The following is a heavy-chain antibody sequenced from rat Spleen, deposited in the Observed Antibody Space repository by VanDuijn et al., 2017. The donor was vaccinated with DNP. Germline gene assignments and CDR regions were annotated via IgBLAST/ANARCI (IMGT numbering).Heavy chain of an antibody. V-gene: IGHV5S10*01. CDR1: GFTFSDYN. CDR2: IFYAGTTT. CDR3: ARDSSSAW. J-gene: IGHJ3*01. D-gene: IGHD1-2*01. Sequence: EVQLVESGGGLVQAGRSLKLSCAASGFTFSDYNMAWVRQAPKKGLEWVATIFYAGTTTYYRGSVKGRFTISRDNANGTLYLQMDNLRSEDTATYFCARDSSSAWWGQGTQVTVSS.